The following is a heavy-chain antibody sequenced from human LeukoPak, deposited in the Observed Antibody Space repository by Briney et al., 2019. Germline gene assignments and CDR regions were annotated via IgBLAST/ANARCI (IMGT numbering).Heavy chain of an antibody. V-gene: IGHV4-59*01. CDR2: IYYSGST. Sequence: PSETLSLTCTVSGGSMSNYYWSWIRQPPGKGLEWIGYIYYSGSTNYNPSLKSRVTISVDTSKNKFSLELRSVTAADTAVYYCARVCGGDCYPLGFDPWGQGTLVTVSS. D-gene: IGHD2-21*02. CDR3: ARVCGGDCYPLGFDP. J-gene: IGHJ5*02. CDR1: GGSMSNYY.